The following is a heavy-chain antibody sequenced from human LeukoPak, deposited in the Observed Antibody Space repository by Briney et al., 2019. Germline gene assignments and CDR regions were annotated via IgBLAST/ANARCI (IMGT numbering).Heavy chain of an antibody. J-gene: IGHJ5*02. D-gene: IGHD2-15*01. CDR2: IIPIFGTA. V-gene: IGHV1-69*06. Sequence: SVKVSCKASGGTFSSYAISWVRQAPGQGLGWMGGIIPIFGTANYAQKFQGRVTITADKSTSTAYMELSSLRSEDTAVYYCARDFRLDVVVAAYGWFDPWGQGTLVTVSS. CDR3: ARDFRLDVVVAAYGWFDP. CDR1: GGTFSSYA.